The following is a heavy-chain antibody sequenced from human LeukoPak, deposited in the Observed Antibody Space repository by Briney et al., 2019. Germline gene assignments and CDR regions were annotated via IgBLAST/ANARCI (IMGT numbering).Heavy chain of an antibody. Sequence: ASVKVSCKASGYTFTGYYMHWVRQAPGQGLEWMGWINPNSGGTNYAQKFQGRVTMTRDTSISTAYMELSRLRSDGTAVYYCARDSNRLLLYGSGSYYPNWFDPWGQGTLVTVSS. J-gene: IGHJ5*02. CDR2: INPNSGGT. V-gene: IGHV1-2*02. CDR3: ARDSNRLLLYGSGSYYPNWFDP. CDR1: GYTFTGYY. D-gene: IGHD3-10*01.